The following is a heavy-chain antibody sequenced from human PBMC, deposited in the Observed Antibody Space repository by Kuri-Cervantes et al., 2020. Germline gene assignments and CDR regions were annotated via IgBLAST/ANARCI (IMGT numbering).Heavy chain of an antibody. CDR1: GFTFSSYW. V-gene: IGHV3-7*03. D-gene: IGHD1-26*01. CDR3: AKGGGMNPYYMDV. Sequence: GGSLRLSCAASGFTFSSYWMSWVRQAPGKGLEWVANIKQDGSEKYYVDSVKGRFTISRGNAKNSLYLQMNSLRAEDTALYYCAKGGGMNPYYMDVWGKGTTVTVSS. CDR2: IKQDGSEK. J-gene: IGHJ6*03.